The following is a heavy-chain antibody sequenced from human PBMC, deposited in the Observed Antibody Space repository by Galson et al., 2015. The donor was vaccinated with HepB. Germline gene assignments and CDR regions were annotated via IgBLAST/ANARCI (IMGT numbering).Heavy chain of an antibody. V-gene: IGHV5-51*01. CDR3: ARLYGSYYNF. D-gene: IGHD1-26*01. J-gene: IGHJ4*02. CDR2: IYPGDSDT. Sequence: SGAEVKKPGESLKISCKASGCTFTSYWIGWVRQMPGKGLEWMGIIYPGDSDTTYSPSFRGQVTISADKSISTVYLQWSSLKASDTAIYYCARLYGSYYNFWGQGTLVTVSS. CDR1: GCTFTSYW.